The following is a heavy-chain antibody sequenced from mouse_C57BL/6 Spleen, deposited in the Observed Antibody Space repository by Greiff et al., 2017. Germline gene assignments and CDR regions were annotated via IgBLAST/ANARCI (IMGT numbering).Heavy chain of an antibody. V-gene: IGHV1-82*01. Sequence: VQLQQSGPELVKPGASVKISCKASGYAFSSSWMNWVKQRPGKGLEWIGRIYPGDGATTYNGKFKGKATLTADTSSSTAYMQLSRLTSEDAAVYFWTRGPSYYYGTPYFDYWGQGTTLTVSA. CDR3: TRGPSYYYGTPYFDY. CDR1: GYAFSSSW. D-gene: IGHD1-1*01. CDR2: IYPGDGAT. J-gene: IGHJ2*01.